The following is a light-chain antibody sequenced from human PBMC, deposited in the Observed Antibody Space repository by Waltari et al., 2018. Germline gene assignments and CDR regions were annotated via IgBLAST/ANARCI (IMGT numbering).Light chain of an antibody. CDR1: SSDVVAYHF. J-gene: IGLJ1*01. Sequence: QSALTQPASVSGSPGQSITISCTGTSSDVVAYHFVSCYQQPPGKAPKLMIYEVSNRPSGVSSRFSASKSGSTASLTISGLQAEDEADYHCSSFTRSNTYVFGAGTKVTVL. CDR2: EVS. V-gene: IGLV2-14*01. CDR3: SSFTRSNTYV.